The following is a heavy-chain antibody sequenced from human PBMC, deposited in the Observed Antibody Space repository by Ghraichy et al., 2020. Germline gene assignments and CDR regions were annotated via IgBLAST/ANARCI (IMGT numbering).Heavy chain of an antibody. V-gene: IGHV3-64D*06. Sequence: GGSLRLSCSASGFTFSSYAMHWVRQAPGKGLEYVSAISSNGGSTYDADSVKGRFTISRDNSKNTLYLQMSSLRAEETAVYYCVKESYGGISYYYYGMDVWGQGTTVTVSS. D-gene: IGHD4-23*01. CDR3: VKESYGGISYYYYGMDV. J-gene: IGHJ6*02. CDR2: ISSNGGST. CDR1: GFTFSSYA.